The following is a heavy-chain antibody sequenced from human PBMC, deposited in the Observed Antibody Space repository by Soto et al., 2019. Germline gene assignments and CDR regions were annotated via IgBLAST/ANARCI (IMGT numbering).Heavy chain of an antibody. D-gene: IGHD5-18*01. Sequence: RASVKVSCKASGYRFTGYGLSWVRQAPGQGLEWVGWISVYNGNTNYAQKFQGRVTMTTDTSTSTGQMELRSLRSDDTAVYYCARARGYSYGYVDYWGQGTLVTSPQ. J-gene: IGHJ4*02. V-gene: IGHV1-18*01. CDR3: ARARGYSYGYVDY. CDR2: ISVYNGNT. CDR1: GYRFTGYG.